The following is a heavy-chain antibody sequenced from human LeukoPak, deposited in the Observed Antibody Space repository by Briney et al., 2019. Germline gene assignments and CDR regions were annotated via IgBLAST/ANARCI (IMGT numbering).Heavy chain of an antibody. J-gene: IGHJ4*02. CDR3: AKAGDSSSWYNFDY. V-gene: IGHV3-30*18. D-gene: IGHD6-13*01. Sequence: GGSLRLSCAASGFTFSSYGMHWVRQAPGKGLEWVAVISYDGGNKYYADSVKGRFTISRDNSKNTLYLQMNSLRAEDTAVYYCAKAGDSSSWYNFDYWGQGTLVTVSS. CDR1: GFTFSSYG. CDR2: ISYDGGNK.